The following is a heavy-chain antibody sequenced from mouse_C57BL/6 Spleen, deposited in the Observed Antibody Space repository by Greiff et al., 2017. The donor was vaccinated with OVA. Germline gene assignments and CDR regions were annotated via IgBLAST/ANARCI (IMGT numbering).Heavy chain of an antibody. CDR3: TAGSSSYYAMGY. J-gene: IGHJ4*01. V-gene: IGHV1-5*01. Sequence: VQLQQSGTVLARPGASVKMSCKTSGYTFTSYWMHWVKQRPGQGLEWIGAIYPGTSDTSYNQKFKGKAKLTAVTSASTAYMELSSLTNEDAAVYYCTAGSSSYYAMGYWGQGPSVTVDS. D-gene: IGHD1-1*01. CDR2: IYPGTSDT. CDR1: GYTFTSYW.